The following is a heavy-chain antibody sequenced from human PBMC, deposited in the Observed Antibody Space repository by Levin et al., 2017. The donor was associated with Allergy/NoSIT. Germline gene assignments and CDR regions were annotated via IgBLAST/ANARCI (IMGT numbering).Heavy chain of an antibody. V-gene: IGHV3-30*04. D-gene: IGHD3-22*01. Sequence: GGSLRLSCAASGFTFSSYAMHWVRQAPGKGLEWVAVISYDGSNKYYADSVKGRFTISRDNSKNTLYLQMNSLRAEDTAVYYCASDPIRYYYDSSGYYYESFFDYWGQGTLVTVSS. CDR1: GFTFSSYA. J-gene: IGHJ4*02. CDR3: ASDPIRYYYDSSGYYYESFFDY. CDR2: ISYDGSNK.